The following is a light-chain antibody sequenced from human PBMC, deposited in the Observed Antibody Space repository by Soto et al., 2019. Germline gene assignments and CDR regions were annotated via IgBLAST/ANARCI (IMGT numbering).Light chain of an antibody. Sequence: EIVMTQSPATLSVSPGERATLSCRASQSVSSNVAWYQQKPGQAPRLLIYGASTRATGIPARFSGSGSGTEFTLTISSLLSEDFAVYYCQQYNNWLPITFGQGTRLEIK. V-gene: IGKV3-15*01. CDR1: QSVSSN. J-gene: IGKJ5*01. CDR3: QQYNNWLPIT. CDR2: GAS.